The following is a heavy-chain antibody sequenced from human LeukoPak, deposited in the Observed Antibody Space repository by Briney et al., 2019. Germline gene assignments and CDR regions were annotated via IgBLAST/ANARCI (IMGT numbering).Heavy chain of an antibody. CDR3: ARAPWDSYYNSYLDY. CDR1: GGSISSSTW. Sequence: SETLSLTCAVSGGSISSSTWWSWVRQPPGKGLEWIGEIYHSGSTNYNPSLKSRVTISIDKSKNQFSLKVSSVTAADTAIYYCARAPWDSYYNSYLDYWGQGTLVAVSS. CDR2: IYHSGST. V-gene: IGHV4-4*02. D-gene: IGHD3-10*01. J-gene: IGHJ4*02.